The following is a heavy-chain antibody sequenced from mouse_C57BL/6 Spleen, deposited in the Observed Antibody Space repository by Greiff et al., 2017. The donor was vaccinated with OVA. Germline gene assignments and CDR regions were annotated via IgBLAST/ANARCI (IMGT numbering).Heavy chain of an antibody. V-gene: IGHV5-12*01. D-gene: IGHD2-4*01. J-gene: IGHJ4*01. CDR2: ISNGGGST. CDR3: ARQYDYDGDYYAMDY. CDR1: GFTFSDYY. Sequence: EVQRVESGGGLVQPGGSLKLSCAASGFTFSDYYMYWVRQTPEKRLEWVAYISNGGGSTYYPDTVKGRFTISRDNAKNTLYLQMSRLKSEDTAMYYCARQYDYDGDYYAMDYWGQGTSDTVSS.